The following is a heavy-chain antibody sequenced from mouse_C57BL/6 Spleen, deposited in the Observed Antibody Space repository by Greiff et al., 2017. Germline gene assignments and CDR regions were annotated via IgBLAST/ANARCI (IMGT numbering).Heavy chain of an antibody. D-gene: IGHD1-1*01. Sequence: QVQLQQPGAELVKPGASVKMSCKASGYTFTSYWLTWVKQRPGQGLEWIGDIYPGSGSTNYNEKFKSKATLTVDTSSSTAYMQLSSLTSEDSAVXYCARVTTVVATPYFDYWGQGTTLTVSS. J-gene: IGHJ2*01. CDR1: GYTFTSYW. CDR3: ARVTTVVATPYFDY. CDR2: IYPGSGST. V-gene: IGHV1-55*01.